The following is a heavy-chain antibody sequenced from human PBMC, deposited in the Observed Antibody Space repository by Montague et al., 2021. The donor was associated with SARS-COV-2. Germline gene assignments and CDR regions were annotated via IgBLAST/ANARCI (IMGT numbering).Heavy chain of an antibody. J-gene: IGHJ4*02. CDR3: ARSSVVQGVSLDY. V-gene: IGHV2-70*11. CDR2: IDWDDDK. CDR1: GFSLSTSGMC. Sequence: PALVKPTQTLTLTCTFSGFSLSTSGMCVSWIRQPPGKALEWLARIDWDDDKHYSTSLKTRLSISKDTSKNQVVLTMTNMDPVDTATYYCARSSVVQGVSLDYWGQGTLVTVSS. D-gene: IGHD3-10*01.